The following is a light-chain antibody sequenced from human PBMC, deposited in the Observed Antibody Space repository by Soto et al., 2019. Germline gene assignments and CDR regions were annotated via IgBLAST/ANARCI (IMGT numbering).Light chain of an antibody. J-gene: IGKJ1*01. CDR3: KHYNSYGT. V-gene: IGKV1-5*01. CDR2: HAS. Sequence: DIQMTQSPSTLPASVGDRVTITCRASQSIDRWLAWYQQRPGKAPKLLIYHASSLETGVQSSFSGSGSGTEFTLTIRSLQPDDFATYYCKHYNSYGTCGQGTKVDIK. CDR1: QSIDRW.